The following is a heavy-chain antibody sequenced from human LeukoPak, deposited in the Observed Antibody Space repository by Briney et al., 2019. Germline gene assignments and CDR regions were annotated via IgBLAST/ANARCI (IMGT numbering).Heavy chain of an antibody. J-gene: IGHJ6*02. D-gene: IGHD2-2*01. Sequence: SVKVSCKASGGTFSSYAISWVRQAPGQGLEWMGGIIPIFGTANYAQKFQGRVTITADESTSTAYMELSSLRSEDTAVYYCARDDPQVPAARYYYGMDVWGQGTTVTVSS. CDR1: GGTFSSYA. CDR3: ARDDPQVPAARYYYGMDV. V-gene: IGHV1-69*13. CDR2: IIPIFGTA.